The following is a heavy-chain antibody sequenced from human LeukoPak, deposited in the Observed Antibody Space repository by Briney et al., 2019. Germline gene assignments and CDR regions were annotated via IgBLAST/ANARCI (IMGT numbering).Heavy chain of an antibody. Sequence: PSETLSLTCTVSGGSISRRSDYWGWIRQTPGKGPEWIGSIYYGGSTYYNPSLKSRVTISVDTSKNQFSLKLSSVTAADTAVYYSARCVIAAAGRFDPWGQGTLVTVSS. J-gene: IGHJ5*02. CDR3: ARCVIAAAGRFDP. D-gene: IGHD6-13*01. CDR2: IYYGGST. V-gene: IGHV4-39*01. CDR1: GGSISRRSDY.